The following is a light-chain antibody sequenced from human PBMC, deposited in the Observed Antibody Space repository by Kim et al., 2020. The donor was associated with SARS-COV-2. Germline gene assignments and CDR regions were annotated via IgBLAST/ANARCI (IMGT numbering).Light chain of an antibody. CDR1: YNL. V-gene: IGLV2-23*01. CDR3: SSYAGSTWV. Sequence: YNLVSWYQQRPGKAPKLMIYEGTERPSGVSHRFSGSKSGNTASLTISGLQAEDEADYHCSSYAGSTWVFGGGTQLTVL. CDR2: EGT. J-gene: IGLJ3*02.